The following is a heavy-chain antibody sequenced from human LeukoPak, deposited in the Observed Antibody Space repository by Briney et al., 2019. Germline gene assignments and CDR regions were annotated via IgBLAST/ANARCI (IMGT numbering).Heavy chain of an antibody. V-gene: IGHV1-2*02. CDR2: INPNSGGT. J-gene: IGHJ4*02. Sequence: GASVKVSCKASGYTFTGYYMHWVRQAPGQGLEWMGWINPNSGGTDYAQKFQGRVTMTRDTSISTAYMELSKLRSDDTAVYYCARGLYTYYDFWSGGGKFDYWGQGTLVTASS. CDR1: GYTFTGYY. CDR3: ARGLYTYYDFWSGGGKFDY. D-gene: IGHD3-3*01.